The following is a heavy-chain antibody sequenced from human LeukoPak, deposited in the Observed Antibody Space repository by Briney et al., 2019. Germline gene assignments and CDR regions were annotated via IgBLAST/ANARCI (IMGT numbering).Heavy chain of an antibody. CDR2: INSDGSST. CDR3: ARDRVYYYDSSGPPQPYYYYYYMDV. V-gene: IGHV3-74*01. J-gene: IGHJ6*03. CDR1: GFTFSSYW. D-gene: IGHD3-22*01. Sequence: AGGSLRLSCAASGFTFSSYWMHWVRQAPGKGLVWVSRINSDGSSTSYADSVKGRFTISRDNAKNTLYLQMNSLRAEDTAVYYCARDRVYYYDSSGPPQPYYYYYYMDVWGKGTTVTVSS.